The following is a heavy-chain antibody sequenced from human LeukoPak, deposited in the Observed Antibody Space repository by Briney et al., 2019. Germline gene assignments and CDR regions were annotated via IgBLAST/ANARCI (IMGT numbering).Heavy chain of an antibody. CDR1: GGSISSYY. CDR3: ARDQSDCSSTSCYGRRDYYYYYMDV. V-gene: IGHV4-4*07. J-gene: IGHJ6*03. D-gene: IGHD2-2*01. Sequence: SETLSLTCTVSGGSISSYYWSWIRQPAGKGLEWIGRIYTSGSTNYNPSLKSRVTISVDTSKNQFSLKLSSVTAADTAVYYCARDQSDCSSTSCYGRRDYYYYYMDVWGRGTTVTISS. CDR2: IYTSGST.